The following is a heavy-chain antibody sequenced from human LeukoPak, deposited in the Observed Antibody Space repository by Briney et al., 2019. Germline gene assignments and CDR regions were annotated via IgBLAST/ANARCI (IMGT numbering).Heavy chain of an antibody. CDR1: GGSISSSSYY. CDR2: IYYSGST. V-gene: IGHV4-39*07. D-gene: IGHD3-3*01. Sequence: SETLSLTXTVSGGSISSSSYYWGWIRQPPGKGLEWIGSIYYSGSTYYNPSLKSRVTISVDTSKNQFSLKLSSVTAADTAVYYCARGRQLVLRFLEWLFYPFDYWGQGTLVTVSS. J-gene: IGHJ4*02. CDR3: ARGRQLVLRFLEWLFYPFDY.